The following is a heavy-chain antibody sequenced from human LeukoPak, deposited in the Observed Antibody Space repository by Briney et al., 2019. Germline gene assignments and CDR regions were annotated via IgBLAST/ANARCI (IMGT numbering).Heavy chain of an antibody. J-gene: IGHJ4*02. V-gene: IGHV4-59*01. Sequence: SETLSLTCTVSGGSISRYYWSWIRQPPGKGLEWIGYIYYSGSTNYNPSLKSRVTISVDTSKNQFSLKLSSVTAADTAVYYCARAGWGSGYYPYWGQGTLVTVSS. CDR2: IYYSGST. CDR1: GGSISRYY. D-gene: IGHD3-3*01. CDR3: ARAGWGSGYYPY.